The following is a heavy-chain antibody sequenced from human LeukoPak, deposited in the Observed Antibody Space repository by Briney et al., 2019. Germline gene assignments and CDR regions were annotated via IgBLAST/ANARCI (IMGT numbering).Heavy chain of an antibody. Sequence: GGSLRLSCAASGFTFSSYVMTWVRQAPGKGLEWVTTTTGSGATTDYADSVKGRFTISRDNSKNTLSLQMNSLRAEDTAAYYCARSWYFDLWGRGTLVTVSS. CDR1: GFTFSSYV. CDR3: ARSWYFDL. V-gene: IGHV3-23*01. J-gene: IGHJ2*01. CDR2: TTGSGATT.